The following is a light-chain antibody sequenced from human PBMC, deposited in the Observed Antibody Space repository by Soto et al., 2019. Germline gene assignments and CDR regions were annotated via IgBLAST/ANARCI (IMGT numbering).Light chain of an antibody. V-gene: IGKV1-5*01. Sequence: DIQMTQSPSTLSASVGDRVTITCRASQSISSRLAWYQQKPGKAPKFLIYDGSTWESGVPSRFSGSGSGTEFSLTISSLQPDDFATYYCQQYSSYNTFGQGTKVEIK. J-gene: IGKJ2*01. CDR3: QQYSSYNT. CDR1: QSISSR. CDR2: DGS.